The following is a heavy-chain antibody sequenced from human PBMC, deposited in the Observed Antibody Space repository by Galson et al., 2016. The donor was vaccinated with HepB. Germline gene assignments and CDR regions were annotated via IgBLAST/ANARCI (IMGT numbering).Heavy chain of an antibody. CDR1: GYRFTGYW. CDR3: ARHTYSTLSYFDS. D-gene: IGHD2-21*01. V-gene: IGHV5-51*01. J-gene: IGHJ4*02. Sequence: QSGAEVKKPGESLRISCKGSGYRFTGYWIGWVRQMPGKGLEWMGIIFPGDSNTTYSPSFQGHVTISADESNNTAYLQWSSLKASDTAMYYCARHTYSTLSYFDSWGQGTLVTVSS. CDR2: IFPGDSNT.